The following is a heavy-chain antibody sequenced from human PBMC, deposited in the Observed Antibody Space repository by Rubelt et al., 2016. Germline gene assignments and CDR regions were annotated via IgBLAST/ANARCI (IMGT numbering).Heavy chain of an antibody. CDR3: AKATVTTTNFDY. CDR1: GFTFSNYA. Sequence: VQPGGSLRLSCAASGFTFSNYAMSWVRQAPGKGLQWVALIWYDGSNKYYADSVKGRFTISRDNSKNTVYLQMNSLRAEDTAVYYCAKATVTTTNFDYWGQGTLVTVSS. CDR2: IWYDGSNK. J-gene: IGHJ4*02. V-gene: IGHV3-33*06. D-gene: IGHD4-17*01.